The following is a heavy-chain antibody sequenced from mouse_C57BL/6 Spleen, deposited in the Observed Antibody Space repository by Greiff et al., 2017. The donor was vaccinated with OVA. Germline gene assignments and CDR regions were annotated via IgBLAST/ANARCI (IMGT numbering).Heavy chain of an antibody. CDR1: GFNIKNTY. D-gene: IGHD3-1*01. CDR3: ARSGLRDAMDY. CDR2: IDPANGNT. Sequence: VQLQQSVAELVRPGASVKLSCTASGFNIKNTYMHWVKQRPEQGLEWIGRIDPANGNTKYAPKFQGKATLTADTSSNTAFIQLSRLTYEDTALYYCARSGLRDAMDYWGQGTSVTVSS. V-gene: IGHV14-3*01. J-gene: IGHJ4*01.